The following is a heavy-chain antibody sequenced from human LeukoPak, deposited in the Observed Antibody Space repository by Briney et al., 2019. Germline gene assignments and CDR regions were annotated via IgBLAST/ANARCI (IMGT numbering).Heavy chain of an antibody. V-gene: IGHV4-39*01. CDR2: VSYSGTN. Sequence: PSETLSLTCTVSGDSVSSSRYYLGWIRQPPGKGLEWIGSVSYSGTNYNNPSLKSRVTISVDTSKDQFSVKLTSVTAADAAMYYCASLGTLRSWGQGILVTVSS. D-gene: IGHD7-27*01. CDR1: GDSVSSSRYY. CDR3: ASLGTLRS. J-gene: IGHJ5*02.